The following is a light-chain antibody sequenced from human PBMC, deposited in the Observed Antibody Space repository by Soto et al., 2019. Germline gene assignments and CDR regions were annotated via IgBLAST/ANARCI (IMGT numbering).Light chain of an antibody. CDR1: QSVGRSS. Sequence: EIVLTQSPGTLSLSPGERATLSCRASQSVGRSSLAWYQQKPGQAPRLLTYGASSRATGIPDRFSGSGSGTDFTLTISRLEPEDFAVYYCQQYGSSPDTFGQGTKVEIK. J-gene: IGKJ1*01. V-gene: IGKV3-20*01. CDR2: GAS. CDR3: QQYGSSPDT.